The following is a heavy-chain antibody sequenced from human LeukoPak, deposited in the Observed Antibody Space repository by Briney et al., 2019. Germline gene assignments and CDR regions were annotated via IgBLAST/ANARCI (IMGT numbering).Heavy chain of an antibody. CDR2: INSDGSST. CDR1: GFTFSSYW. J-gene: IGHJ5*02. D-gene: IGHD1-26*01. CDR3: ARESKGGSYET. Sequence: GGSLRLSCAASGFTFSSYWMHWVRQAPGKGLVWVSRINSDGSSTSYADSVKGRFTISRDNAKNTLYLQMYSLRAEDTAVYYCARESKGGSYETWGQGTLVTVSS. V-gene: IGHV3-74*01.